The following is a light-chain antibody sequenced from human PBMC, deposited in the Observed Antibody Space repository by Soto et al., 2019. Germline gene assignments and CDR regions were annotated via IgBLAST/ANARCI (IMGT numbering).Light chain of an antibody. Sequence: QSALTQPASVSGSPGQSITISCSGSSSNIGGNSVSWYQQLPGTAPKLLIYDDNKRPSGIPDRFSGSKSGTSATLGITGFQTGDEADYYCGSWDSSLSAYVFGTGTKLTV. J-gene: IGLJ1*01. CDR2: DDN. CDR1: SSNIGGNS. V-gene: IGLV1-51*01. CDR3: GSWDSSLSAYV.